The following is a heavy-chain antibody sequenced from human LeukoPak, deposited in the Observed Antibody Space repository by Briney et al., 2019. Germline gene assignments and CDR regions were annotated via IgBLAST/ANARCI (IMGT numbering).Heavy chain of an antibody. CDR2: INGGGT. Sequence: PGGSLRLSCAGSGFIFSNAWMNWVRQAPGKGLEWVSAINGGGTYYAGSVKGRFTISRDNSKNMLYLQMNSLRAEDTAVYYCARRGIVVSGYLEFYFDSWGQGTLVTVSS. D-gene: IGHD6-19*01. CDR1: GFIFSNAW. V-gene: IGHV3-53*01. CDR3: ARRGIVVSGYLEFYFDS. J-gene: IGHJ4*02.